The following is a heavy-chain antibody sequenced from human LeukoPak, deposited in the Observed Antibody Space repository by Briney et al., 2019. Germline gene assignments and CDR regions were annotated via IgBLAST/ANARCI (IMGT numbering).Heavy chain of an antibody. J-gene: IGHJ6*03. Sequence: GGSLRLSCAASGFTFSSYAMSWVRQAPGKGLEWVSTIRGSGDGTYYADSVKGRFTISRDNSKNTLYLQMNSLRAEDTAVYYCAKGAGISYYYYMDVWGKGPTVTVSS. CDR1: GFTFSSYA. CDR3: AKGAGISYYYYMDV. V-gene: IGHV3-23*01. CDR2: IRGSGDGT. D-gene: IGHD6-19*01.